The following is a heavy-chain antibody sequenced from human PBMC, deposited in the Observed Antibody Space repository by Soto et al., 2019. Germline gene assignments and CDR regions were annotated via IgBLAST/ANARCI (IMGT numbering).Heavy chain of an antibody. D-gene: IGHD6-13*01. CDR3: ARDQVEQQLAFDY. V-gene: IGHV4-31*03. Sequence: QVQLQESGPGLVKPSQTLSLTCTVSGGSISSGGYYWSWIRQHPGKGLEWIGYSYYSGSTYYNPSLKSRVTISVDTSKNQFSLKLSSVTAADTAVYYCARDQVEQQLAFDYWGQGTLVTVSS. J-gene: IGHJ4*02. CDR2: SYYSGST. CDR1: GGSISSGGYY.